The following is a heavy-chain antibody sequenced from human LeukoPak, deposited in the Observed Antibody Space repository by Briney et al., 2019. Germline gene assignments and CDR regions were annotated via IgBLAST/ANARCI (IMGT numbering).Heavy chain of an antibody. Sequence: ASVKVSCNASGYTFTSYGISWVRQAPGQGLERMGWISAYNGNTNYAQKLQGRVTMTTDTSTSTAYMELRSLRSDDTAVYYCALIGTHSGSYYPRYYYYYMDVWGKGTTVTVSS. D-gene: IGHD1-26*01. V-gene: IGHV1-18*01. CDR2: ISAYNGNT. J-gene: IGHJ6*03. CDR3: ALIGTHSGSYYPRYYYYYMDV. CDR1: GYTFTSYG.